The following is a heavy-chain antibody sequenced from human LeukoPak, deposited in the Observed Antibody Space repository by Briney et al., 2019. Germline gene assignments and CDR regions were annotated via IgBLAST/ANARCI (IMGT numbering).Heavy chain of an antibody. CDR3: ARGITMVRGVIINLDY. D-gene: IGHD3-10*01. CDR2: ISAYNGNT. J-gene: IGHJ4*02. V-gene: IGHV1-18*01. Sequence: ASVKVSCKVSGYTFTSYGISWVRQAPGQGLEWMGWISAYNGNTNYAQKLQGRVTMTTDTSTSTAYMELRSLRSDDTAVYYCARGITMVRGVIINLDYWGQGTLVTVSS. CDR1: GYTFTSYG.